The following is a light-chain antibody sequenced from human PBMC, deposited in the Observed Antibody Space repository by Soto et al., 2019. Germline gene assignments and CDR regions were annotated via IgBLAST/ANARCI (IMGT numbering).Light chain of an antibody. CDR2: EVN. CDR3: CSYADNNTYV. CDR1: SSDVGGYNY. J-gene: IGLJ1*01. V-gene: IGLV2-23*02. Sequence: QSALTQPASVSGSPGQSITISCTGTSSDVGGYNYVSWYQQHPGKAPKLMIYEVNKRPSWVSNRLSGSRSGKTASLTISGLQTEDEADYYCCSYADNNTYVFGSGTKVTVL.